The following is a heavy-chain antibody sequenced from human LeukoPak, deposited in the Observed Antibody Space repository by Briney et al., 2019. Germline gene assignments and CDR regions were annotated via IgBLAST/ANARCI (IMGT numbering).Heavy chain of an antibody. CDR3: ARVGGSGYDHFDY. CDR2: TYYRSKWYN. D-gene: IGHD5-12*01. CDR1: GDSVSSNSAA. Sequence: SQTLSLTCAISGDSVSSNSAAWHWIRQSPSRGLKWLGRTYYRSKWYNDYAVSVKSRITINPDTSKNQFSLQLNSVTPEDTAVYYCARVGGSGYDHFDYWGQGTLVTVSS. J-gene: IGHJ4*02. V-gene: IGHV6-1*01.